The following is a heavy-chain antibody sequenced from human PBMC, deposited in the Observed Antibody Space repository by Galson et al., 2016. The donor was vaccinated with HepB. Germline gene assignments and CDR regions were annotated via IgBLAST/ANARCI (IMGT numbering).Heavy chain of an antibody. CDR2: IAPIGETT. Sequence: SVKVSCKASGYTFINYYINWVRQAPGHGLEWMGLIAPIGETTTYAPKFQGRVTMTKDTSTSTVYMELSSLTCDDTAVYYCARDDGRGYYLGLDYWGQGTLVTASS. CDR3: ARDDGRGYYLGLDY. CDR1: GYTFINYY. V-gene: IGHV1-46*01. J-gene: IGHJ4*02. D-gene: IGHD3-22*01.